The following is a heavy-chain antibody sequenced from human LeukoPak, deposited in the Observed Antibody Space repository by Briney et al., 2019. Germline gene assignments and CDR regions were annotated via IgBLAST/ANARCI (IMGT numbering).Heavy chain of an antibody. CDR1: GGSFSGYY. Sequence: PSETLSLTCAVYGGSFSGYYWGWIRQPPGKGLEWIGSIYHSGSTYYNPSLESRVTISVDTSKNQFSLKLSSVTAADTAIYYCAKHYMGSSYNRGLDYWGQGTLVTVSS. CDR2: IYHSGST. J-gene: IGHJ4*02. CDR3: AKHYMGSSYNRGLDY. D-gene: IGHD3-10*01. V-gene: IGHV4-34*01.